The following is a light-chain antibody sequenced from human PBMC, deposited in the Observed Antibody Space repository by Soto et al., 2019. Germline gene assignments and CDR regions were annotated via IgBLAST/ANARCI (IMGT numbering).Light chain of an antibody. J-gene: IGKJ1*01. CDR2: GAS. V-gene: IGKV3-20*01. CDR1: QSVNSDY. Sequence: EIVLTQSPGTLSLSPGERATLSCRASQSVNSDYLGWYQQKPGQAPRLLIYGASSRATDIPDRFSGSGSGTDFTLTISRLEPEDFAVYYCQKYGSSPWSFGQGTKVEI. CDR3: QKYGSSPWS.